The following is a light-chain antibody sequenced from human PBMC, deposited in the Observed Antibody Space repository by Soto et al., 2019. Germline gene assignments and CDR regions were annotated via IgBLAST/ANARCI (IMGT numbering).Light chain of an antibody. CDR2: DAI. J-gene: IGKJ1*01. V-gene: IGKV3-11*01. CDR1: QNIHNH. CDR3: QQRSNWWT. Sequence: EKLMSQSPATLSVSPGERVTLSCRASQNIHNHMSWFLQKPGQTPRLLIYDAIIRAADVPARFSGSWSGTEFTLTISSLEPEDFAVYYCQQRSNWWTFGQGTKVEIK.